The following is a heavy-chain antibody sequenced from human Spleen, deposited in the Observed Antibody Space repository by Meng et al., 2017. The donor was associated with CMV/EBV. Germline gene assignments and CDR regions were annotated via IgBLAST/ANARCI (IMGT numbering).Heavy chain of an antibody. CDR1: SSNW. CDR3: ARDRYYYDSSGYYGWLNYFDY. J-gene: IGHJ4*02. Sequence: SSNWWSWVRQPPGKGLEWIGEIYHSGSTTYNPSLKSRVTISVDKSKNQFSLKLSSVTAADTAVYYCARDRYYYDSSGYYGWLNYFDYWGQGTLVTVSS. D-gene: IGHD3-22*01. CDR2: IYHSGST. V-gene: IGHV4-4*02.